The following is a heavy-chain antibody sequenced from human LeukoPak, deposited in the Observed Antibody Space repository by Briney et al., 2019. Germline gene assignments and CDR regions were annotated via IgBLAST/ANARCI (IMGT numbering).Heavy chain of an antibody. Sequence: GGSLRLSCAASGFTFSSYGMHWVRQAPGKGLEWVAVISYDGSNKYYADSVKGRSTISRDNSKNTLYLQMNSLRAEDTAVYYCASTFAMVDYWGQGTLVTVSS. CDR3: ASTFAMVDY. D-gene: IGHD2-2*01. CDR2: ISYDGSNK. V-gene: IGHV3-30*03. J-gene: IGHJ4*02. CDR1: GFTFSSYG.